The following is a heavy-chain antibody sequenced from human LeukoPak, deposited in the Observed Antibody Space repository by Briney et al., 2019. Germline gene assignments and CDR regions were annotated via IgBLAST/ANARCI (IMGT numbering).Heavy chain of an antibody. CDR3: ARGEPGISRFGGTRFDP. CDR2: INPSGGST. V-gene: IGHV1-46*01. J-gene: IGHJ5*02. D-gene: IGHD3-10*01. Sequence: ASVKVSCKASGYTFTSYYMHWVRQAPGQGLEWMGIINPSGGSTSYAQKFQGRVTMTRDTSTSTVYMELSSLRSEDTAVYYCARGEPGISRFGGTRFDPWGQGTLVTVSS. CDR1: GYTFTSYY.